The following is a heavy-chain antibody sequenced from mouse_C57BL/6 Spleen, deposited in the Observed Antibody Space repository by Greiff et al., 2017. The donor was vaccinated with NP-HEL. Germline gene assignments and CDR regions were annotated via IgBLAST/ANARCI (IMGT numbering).Heavy chain of an antibody. D-gene: IGHD1-1*01. Sequence: VKLVESGAELVRPGASVTLSCKASGYTFTDYEMHWVKQTPVHGLEWIGAIDPETGGTAYNQKFKGKAILTADKSSSTAYMELRSLTSEDSAVYYCTFYYYGSSDWYFDVWGTGTTVTVSS. CDR2: IDPETGGT. V-gene: IGHV1-15*01. CDR1: GYTFTDYE. CDR3: TFYYYGSSDWYFDV. J-gene: IGHJ1*03.